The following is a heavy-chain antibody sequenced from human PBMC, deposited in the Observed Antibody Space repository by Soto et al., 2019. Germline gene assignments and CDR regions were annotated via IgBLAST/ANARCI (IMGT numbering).Heavy chain of an antibody. CDR1: GGTFSSYA. J-gene: IGHJ4*02. CDR2: IIPIFGTA. V-gene: IGHV1-69*13. D-gene: IGHD6-13*01. Sequence: SVKVSCKASGGTFSSYAISWVRQAPGQGLEWMGGIIPIFGTANYAQKFQGRVTITADESTSTAYMELSSLRSEDTAVYYCAQPRIAAAGKASFDYWGQGTLVTVSS. CDR3: AQPRIAAAGKASFDY.